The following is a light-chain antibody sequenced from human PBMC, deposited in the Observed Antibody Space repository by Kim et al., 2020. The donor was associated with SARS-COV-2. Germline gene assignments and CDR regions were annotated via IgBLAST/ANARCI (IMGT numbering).Light chain of an antibody. J-gene: IGKJ1*01. Sequence: ASVGDRVTITCRASQGTLNFLAWFQQKPGKVPKLLIYGASTLQSGVPSRFSGSASGTDFTLTISSLQPEDVATYYCQKYNSALWTFGQGTKVDVK. CDR1: QGTLNF. V-gene: IGKV1-27*01. CDR3: QKYNSALWT. CDR2: GAS.